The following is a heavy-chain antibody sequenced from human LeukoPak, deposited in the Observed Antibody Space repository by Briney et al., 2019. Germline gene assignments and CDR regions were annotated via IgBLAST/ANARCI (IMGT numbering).Heavy chain of an antibody. CDR2: INWNGDIT. CDR3: ARDKIVGATHFDY. D-gene: IGHD1-26*01. V-gene: IGHV3-20*04. J-gene: IGHJ4*02. Sequence: GGSLRLSCAASGFTIDDSAMTWVRQAPGKGLEWVSSINWNGDITDYADSVKGRFTVSRDNAKNSLYLQMNSLRAEDTAVYYCARDKIVGATHFDYWGQGTLVTVSS. CDR1: GFTIDDSA.